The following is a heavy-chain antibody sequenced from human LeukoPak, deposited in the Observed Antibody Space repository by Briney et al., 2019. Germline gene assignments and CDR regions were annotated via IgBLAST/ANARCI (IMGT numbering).Heavy chain of an antibody. J-gene: IGHJ4*02. D-gene: IGHD3-22*01. V-gene: IGHV3-7*01. Sequence: GGSLRLSCAASGFTFSNYWMTWVRQAPGKGLEWVANIKPDGGEKYSVDSVKGRFTISRDNAKNSLYMQMNSLRAEDTALYYCARTHYDDGSAYRSLDYWGQGTLVTVSS. CDR3: ARTHYDDGSAYRSLDY. CDR1: GFTFSNYW. CDR2: IKPDGGEK.